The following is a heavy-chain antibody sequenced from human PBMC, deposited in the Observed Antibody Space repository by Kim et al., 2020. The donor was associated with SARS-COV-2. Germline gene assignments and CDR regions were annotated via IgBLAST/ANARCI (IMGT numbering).Heavy chain of an antibody. V-gene: IGHV3-30*04. CDR2: ISYDGSNK. D-gene: IGHD6-19*01. CDR1: GFTFSSYA. J-gene: IGHJ4*02. Sequence: GGSLRLSCAASGFTFSSYAMHWVRQAPGKGLEWVAVISYDGSNKYYADSVKGRFTISRDNSKNTLYLQMNSLRAEDTAVYYCARVKGDSSGYYDYWGQGTLVTVSS. CDR3: ARVKGDSSGYYDY.